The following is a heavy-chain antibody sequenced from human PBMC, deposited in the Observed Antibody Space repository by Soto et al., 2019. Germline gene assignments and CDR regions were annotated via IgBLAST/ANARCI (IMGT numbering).Heavy chain of an antibody. Sequence: PSETLSLTCAVSGGPISSGGYSWSWIRQPPGKGLEWIGYIYHSGSIYYNPSLKSRVTISVDRSKNQFSLKLSSVTAEDTAVYYCARDSSTMVRGVIGRYYYGMDVWGQGTTVTVSS. CDR3: ARDSSTMVRGVIGRYYYGMDV. D-gene: IGHD3-10*01. CDR2: IYHSGSI. CDR1: GGPISSGGYS. V-gene: IGHV4-30-2*01. J-gene: IGHJ6*02.